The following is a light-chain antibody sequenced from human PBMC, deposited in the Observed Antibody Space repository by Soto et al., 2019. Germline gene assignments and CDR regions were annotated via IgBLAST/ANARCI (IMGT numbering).Light chain of an antibody. CDR3: QQYDSFPRT. CDR1: QDISKY. J-gene: IGKJ2*01. Sequence: DIQMTQSPSSLSPSVGDRVTITCQASQDISKYLNWYQQKPGKAPKLLIYHSSNLETGVPSRFSGSGSGTHFTLTISSLQPKDIATYFCQQYDSFPRTFGQGTKLEIK. CDR2: HSS. V-gene: IGKV1-33*01.